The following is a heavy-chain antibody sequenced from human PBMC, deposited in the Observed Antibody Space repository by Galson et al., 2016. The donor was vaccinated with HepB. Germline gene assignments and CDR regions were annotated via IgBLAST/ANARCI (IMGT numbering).Heavy chain of an antibody. CDR1: GFSFSSYG. D-gene: IGHD3-22*01. J-gene: IGHJ4*02. CDR3: AREEPYYYDSSGYPEY. CDR2: IWYDGSNK. Sequence: SLRLSCAASGFSFSSYGMHWVRQAPGKGLEWVAVIWYDGSNKYYADSVKGRFTIFRDNSKNTLYLQMNSLRAEDTAVYYCAREEPYYYDSSGYPEYWGQGTLVTVSS. V-gene: IGHV3-33*01.